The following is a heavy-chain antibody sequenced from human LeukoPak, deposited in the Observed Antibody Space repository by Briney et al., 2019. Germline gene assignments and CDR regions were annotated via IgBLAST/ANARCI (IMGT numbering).Heavy chain of an antibody. J-gene: IGHJ4*02. Sequence: GASVKVSCKASGGTFSSYAISWVRQAPGQGLEWMGGIIPIFGTANYAQKFQGRVTITTDESTSTAYMELSSLTSEDMAMFYCVRGGPNSGGWTLDYWGQGTLVTVSS. V-gene: IGHV1-69*05. D-gene: IGHD6-19*01. CDR2: IIPIFGTA. CDR3: VRGGPNSGGWTLDY. CDR1: GGTFSSYA.